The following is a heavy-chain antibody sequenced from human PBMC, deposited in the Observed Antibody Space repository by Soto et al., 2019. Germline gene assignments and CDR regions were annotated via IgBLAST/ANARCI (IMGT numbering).Heavy chain of an antibody. CDR3: AQGLQPITRDDILPGYYTGHYYYYGMDV. D-gene: IGHD3-9*01. CDR2: ISYDGSNK. Sequence: QVQLVESGGGVVQPGRSLRLSCAASGFTFSSYGMHWVRQAPGKGLEWVAVISYDGSNKYYADSVKGRFTISRDNSKNTLYLQMXXLXAXXTAGYYCAQGLQPITRDDILPGYYTGHYYYYGMDVWGQGTTVTVSS. CDR1: GFTFSSYG. J-gene: IGHJ6*02. V-gene: IGHV3-30*18.